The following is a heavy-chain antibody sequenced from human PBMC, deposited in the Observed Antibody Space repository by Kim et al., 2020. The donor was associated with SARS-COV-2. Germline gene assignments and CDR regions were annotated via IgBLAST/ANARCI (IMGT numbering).Heavy chain of an antibody. CDR3: AKAGRYFDWLLDYYFDY. CDR1: GFTFNNYA. V-gene: IGHV3-23*01. CDR2: ISGSGSST. J-gene: IGHJ4*01. Sequence: GGSLRLSCAASGFTFNNYAMNWVRQAPGKGLQWVSAISGSGSSTYCADSVKGRFTISRDNSKNTVYLQMNSLRAEDTAVYYCAKAGRYFDWLLDYYFDY. D-gene: IGHD3-9*01.